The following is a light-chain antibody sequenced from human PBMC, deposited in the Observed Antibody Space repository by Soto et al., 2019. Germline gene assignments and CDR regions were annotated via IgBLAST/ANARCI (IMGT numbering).Light chain of an antibody. CDR1: SSDVGGYKY. CDR2: DVS. Sequence: QSVLTQPASVSGSPGQSITISCTGTSSDVGGYKYVSWYQQHPGKAPKLMICDVSNRPSGVSNRFSGSKSGNTASLTISGLQAEDEADYYCSSYTSNITWVFGGGTKLTVL. V-gene: IGLV2-14*01. CDR3: SSYTSNITWV. J-gene: IGLJ3*02.